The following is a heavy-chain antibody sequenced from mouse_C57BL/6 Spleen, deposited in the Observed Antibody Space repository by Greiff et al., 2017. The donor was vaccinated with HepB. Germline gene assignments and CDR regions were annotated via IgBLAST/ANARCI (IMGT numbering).Heavy chain of an antibody. CDR2: ISSGGSYT. CDR3: ARHGDSIYPFDY. Sequence: EVKLVESGGDLVKPGGSLKLSCAASGFTFSSYGMSWVRQTPDKRLEWVATISSGGSYTYYPDSVKGRFTISRDNAKNTLYLQMSSLKSEDTAMYYCARHGDSIYPFDYWGQGTTLTVSS. CDR1: GFTFSSYG. V-gene: IGHV5-6*02. D-gene: IGHD2-5*01. J-gene: IGHJ2*01.